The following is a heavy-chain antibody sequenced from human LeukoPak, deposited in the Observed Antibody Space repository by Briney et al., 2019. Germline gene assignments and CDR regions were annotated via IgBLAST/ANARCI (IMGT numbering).Heavy chain of an antibody. CDR2: ISAYNGNT. D-gene: IGHD3-22*01. Sequence: ASVKVSCKASGYTFTSCGISWVRQAPGQGLEWMGWISAYNGNTNYAQKLQGRVTMTTDTSTSTAYMELRSLRSDDTAVYYCVRDLITLGDIMYYYDSSGYYDVDYGMDVWGQGTTVTVSS. CDR1: GYTFTSCG. CDR3: VRDLITLGDIMYYYDSSGYYDVDYGMDV. V-gene: IGHV1-18*01. J-gene: IGHJ6*02.